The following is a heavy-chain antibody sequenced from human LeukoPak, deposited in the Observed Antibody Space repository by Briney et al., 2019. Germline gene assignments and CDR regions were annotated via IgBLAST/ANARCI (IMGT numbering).Heavy chain of an antibody. D-gene: IGHD2-15*01. V-gene: IGHV4-59*01. CDR2: IYYSGST. Sequence: PSETLSLTCTVSGGSISSYYWSWIRQPPGKGLEWIGYIYYSGSTNYNPSLKSRVTVSVDTSKNQFSLKLSSVTAADTAVYYCARDPATPFDYWGQGTLVTVSS. CDR1: GGSISSYY. J-gene: IGHJ4*02. CDR3: ARDPATPFDY.